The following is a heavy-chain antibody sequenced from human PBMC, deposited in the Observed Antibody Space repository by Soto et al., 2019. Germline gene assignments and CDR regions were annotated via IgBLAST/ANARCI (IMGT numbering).Heavy chain of an antibody. D-gene: IGHD3-10*01. CDR1: GFTFSTYS. CDR2: ISSSGYK. V-gene: IGHV3-21*01. Sequence: WSLRLSCAASGFTFSTYSMNWVRQAPGKGLEWVSSISSSGYKHYADSVKGRFTISRDNAKNSLYLQMNSLRAEDTAVYYCARDPSDLWKADQYFQHWGQGTLVTVSS. J-gene: IGHJ1*01. CDR3: ARDPSDLWKADQYFQH.